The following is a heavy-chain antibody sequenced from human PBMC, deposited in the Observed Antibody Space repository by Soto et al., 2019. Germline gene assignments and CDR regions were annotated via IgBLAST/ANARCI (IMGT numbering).Heavy chain of an antibody. CDR1: GGSISNYY. D-gene: IGHD2-15*01. Sequence: NPSETLSLTCRVSGGSISNYYWSWIRQPAGKGLEWIGRIYTGGSTNYNPSLKSRVTMSTDTSKNQFSLRLTSVTAADTAVYYCARASVGPPGGGSWTMPFDFWGQGTLVTVSS. J-gene: IGHJ4*02. V-gene: IGHV4-4*07. CDR2: IYTGGST. CDR3: ARASVGPPGGGSWTMPFDF.